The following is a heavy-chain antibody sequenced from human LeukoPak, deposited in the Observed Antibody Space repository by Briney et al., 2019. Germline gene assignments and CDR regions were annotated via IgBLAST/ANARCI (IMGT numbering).Heavy chain of an antibody. CDR3: ARVSAAMGHFDS. CDR2: FYPSGST. J-gene: IGHJ4*02. CDR1: GGSISSGNYY. Sequence: SQTLSLTCTASGGSISSGNYYWSWIRQPAGKGLEWIGRFYPSGSTHYSPSLKSRVTMSLDTSKNQLYLRLSSVSAADTAVYYCARVSAAMGHFDSWGQGTLVTVSS. V-gene: IGHV4-61*02. D-gene: IGHD5-18*01.